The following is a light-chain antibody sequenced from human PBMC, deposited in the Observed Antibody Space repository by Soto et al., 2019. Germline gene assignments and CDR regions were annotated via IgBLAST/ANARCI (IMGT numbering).Light chain of an antibody. J-gene: IGKJ4*01. V-gene: IGKV1-27*01. CDR3: QKYNSAPLT. Sequence: DTQIAQPPTALSSSIGDIGTMTCGASQGISNSLAWYQQKPGKVPKLLIYAASTLQSGVPSRFSGSGSGTDITLTISSLQPEDVATYYCQKYNSAPLTFGGGTKVDIK. CDR2: AAS. CDR1: QGISNS.